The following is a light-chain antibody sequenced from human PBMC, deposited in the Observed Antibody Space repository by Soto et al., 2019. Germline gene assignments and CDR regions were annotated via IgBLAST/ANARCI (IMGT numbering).Light chain of an antibody. CDR1: QSLVHSDGNTY. V-gene: IGKV2-30*02. Sequence: EVVMTQSPLSLPVTLGQPASISCRSSQSLVHSDGNTYLNWFQQRPGQSPRRLISKVSNRDSGVPDRFSGSGSDTDFTLKISRVEAEDVGVYYCMQGTHWPLTFGQGTKVEIK. J-gene: IGKJ1*01. CDR3: MQGTHWPLT. CDR2: KVS.